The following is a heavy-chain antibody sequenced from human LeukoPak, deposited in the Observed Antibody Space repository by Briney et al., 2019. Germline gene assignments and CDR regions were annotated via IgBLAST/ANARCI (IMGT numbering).Heavy chain of an antibody. CDR2: IYPGDSDT. CDR3: ARQVDGYNPAYYYMDV. CDR1: GYSFTSYW. V-gene: IGHV5-51*01. J-gene: IGHJ6*03. D-gene: IGHD5-24*01. Sequence: GEPLKISCKGSGYSFTSYWIGWVRQMPGKGLEWMGIIYPGDSDTRYSPSFQGQVTISADKSISTAYLQWSSLKASDTAMYYCARQVDGYNPAYYYMDVWGKGTTVTVSS.